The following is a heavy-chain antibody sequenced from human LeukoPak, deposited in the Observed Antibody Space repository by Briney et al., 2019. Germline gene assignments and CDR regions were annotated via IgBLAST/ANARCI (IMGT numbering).Heavy chain of an antibody. CDR1: GFTFSSYS. D-gene: IGHD6-13*01. Sequence: KTGGSLRLSCAASGFTFSSYSMNWVRQAPGKGLEWVSSISSSSSYIYYADSVKGRFTISRDNSKNTLYLQMNSLRAEDTAVFYCAKERRQYSSRWGGFDYWGQGTLVTVSS. J-gene: IGHJ4*02. CDR3: AKERRQYSSRWGGFDY. V-gene: IGHV3-21*01. CDR2: ISSSSSYI.